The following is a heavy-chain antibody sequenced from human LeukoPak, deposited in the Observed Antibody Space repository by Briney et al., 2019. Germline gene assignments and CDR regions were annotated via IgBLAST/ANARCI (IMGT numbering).Heavy chain of an antibody. J-gene: IGHJ4*02. Sequence: SVKVSCKASGGTFSSYATSWVRRAPGQGLEWMGGIIPIFGTANYAQKFQGRVTITADESTSTAYMELSSLRSEDTAVYYCARDCSSTSCLDYWGQGTLVTVSS. CDR2: IIPIFGTA. D-gene: IGHD2-2*01. CDR1: GGTFSSYA. CDR3: ARDCSSTSCLDY. V-gene: IGHV1-69*13.